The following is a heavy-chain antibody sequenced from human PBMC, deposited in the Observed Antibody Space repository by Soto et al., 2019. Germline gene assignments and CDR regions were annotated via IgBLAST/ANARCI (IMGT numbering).Heavy chain of an antibody. CDR3: AKDLGGSYDFWSGYHDAYDI. D-gene: IGHD3-3*01. J-gene: IGHJ3*02. V-gene: IGHV3-30*18. CDR2: ISYDGSNK. Sequence: GGSLRLSCAASGFTFSSYGMHWVRQAPGKGLEWVAVISYDGSNKYYADSVKGRFTISRDNSKNTLYLQMNSLRAEDTAVYYCAKDLGGSYDFWSGYHDAYDIWGQGTMVTVSS. CDR1: GFTFSSYG.